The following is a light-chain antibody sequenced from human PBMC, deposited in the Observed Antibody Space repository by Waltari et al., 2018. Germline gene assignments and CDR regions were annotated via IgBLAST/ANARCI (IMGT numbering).Light chain of an antibody. CDR2: AAS. Sequence: AIRMTQSPSSFPASTGDRVTITCRASQGISSYLAWYQQKPGKAPKLLIYAASTLQSGVPSRFSGSGSGTDFTLTISCLQSEDFATYYCQQYYNYPPYTFGQGTKLEIK. CDR3: QQYYNYPPYT. J-gene: IGKJ2*01. CDR1: QGISSY. V-gene: IGKV1-8*01.